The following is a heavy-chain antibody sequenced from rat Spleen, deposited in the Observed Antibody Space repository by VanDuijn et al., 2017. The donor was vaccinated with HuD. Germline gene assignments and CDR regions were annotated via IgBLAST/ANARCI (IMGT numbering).Heavy chain of an antibody. CDR2: INYDGSST. Sequence: EVQLVESGGGLVQPGGSMKLSCAASGFTFDDFYMAWVRQAPTKGLEWVASINYDGSSTYYRDSVKGRFSISRDNAKSSLYLQMDSLRSEDTATCYCAREADIPFHYFDYWGQGVMVTVSS. CDR1: GFTFDDFY. D-gene: IGHD2-3*01. J-gene: IGHJ2*01. CDR3: AREADIPFHYFDY. V-gene: IGHV5-20*01.